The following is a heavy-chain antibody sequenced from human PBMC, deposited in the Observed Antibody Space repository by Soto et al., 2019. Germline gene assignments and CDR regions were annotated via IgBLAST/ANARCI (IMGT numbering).Heavy chain of an antibody. CDR2: ISWNSGSI. D-gene: IGHD2-15*01. CDR1: GFTFDDYA. CDR3: AKEDCSGGSCYAANWFDP. J-gene: IGHJ5*02. Sequence: GGSLRLSCAASGFTFDDYAMHWVRQAPGKGLEWVSGISWNSGSIGYADSLKGRFTISRDNAKNSPYLQMNSLRAEDTALYYCAKEDCSGGSCYAANWFDPWGQGTLVTVSS. V-gene: IGHV3-9*01.